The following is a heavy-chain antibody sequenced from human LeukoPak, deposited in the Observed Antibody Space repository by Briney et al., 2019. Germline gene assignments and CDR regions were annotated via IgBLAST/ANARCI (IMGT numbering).Heavy chain of an antibody. D-gene: IGHD5-24*01. CDR3: AKDVCRDGYNFEVDY. V-gene: IGHV3-9*01. Sequence: GRSLRLSCAASGFTFEDYAMHWVRQAPGKGLEWVSGISWNSGSIAYADSVKGRFTNSRDNAKNSLYLQMNSLRAEDTALYYCAKDVCRDGYNFEVDYWGQGTLVTVSS. CDR1: GFTFEDYA. J-gene: IGHJ4*02. CDR2: ISWNSGSI.